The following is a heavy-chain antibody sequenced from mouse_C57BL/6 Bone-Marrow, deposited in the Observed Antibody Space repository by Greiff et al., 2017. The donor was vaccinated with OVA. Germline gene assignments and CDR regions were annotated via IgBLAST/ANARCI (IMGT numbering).Heavy chain of an antibody. CDR3: ARGIYYYGSSPLCDY. J-gene: IGHJ2*01. V-gene: IGHV5-4*01. D-gene: IGHD1-1*01. CDR1: GFTFSSYA. CDR2: ISDGGSYT. Sequence: EVQLVESGGGLVKPGGSLKLSCAASGFTFSSYAMSWVRQTPEKRLEWVATISDGGSYTYYPDNVKGRFTISRDNAKNNLYLQMSHLKSEDTAMYYCARGIYYYGSSPLCDYWGQGTTLTVSS.